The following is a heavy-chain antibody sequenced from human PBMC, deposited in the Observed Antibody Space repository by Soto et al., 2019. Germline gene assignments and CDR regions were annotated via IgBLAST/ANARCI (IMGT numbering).Heavy chain of an antibody. D-gene: IGHD2-2*01. J-gene: IGHJ6*02. Sequence: QVQLVQSGAEVKKPGSSVKVSCKASGGTFSSYAISWVRQAPGRGPEWMGGIIPITGTANYAQKFQGRVTITADESTSTASMQLSSLRSEDTAVYYCARSQGSSTSLEIYYYYYYGMDVWGQGTTVTVSS. CDR2: IIPITGTA. CDR3: ARSQGSSTSLEIYYYYYYGMDV. V-gene: IGHV1-69*01. CDR1: GGTFSSYA.